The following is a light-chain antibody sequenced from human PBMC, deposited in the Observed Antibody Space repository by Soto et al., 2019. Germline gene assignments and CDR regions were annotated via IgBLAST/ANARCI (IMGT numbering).Light chain of an antibody. Sequence: EIVLTQSPATLSLSPGERATLSCRASQSVNSYLAWYQQRPDQAPRLLIHDASSRATGIPARFSGSGSGTDFTLTISSLEPEDFAVYYCQQRTNWPSSTFGQGTRLEIK. V-gene: IGKV3-11*01. CDR2: DAS. J-gene: IGKJ5*01. CDR1: QSVNSY. CDR3: QQRTNWPSST.